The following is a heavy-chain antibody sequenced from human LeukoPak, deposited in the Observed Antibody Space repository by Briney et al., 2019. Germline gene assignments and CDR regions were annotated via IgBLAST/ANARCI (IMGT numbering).Heavy chain of an antibody. CDR1: GFTFSSSA. J-gene: IGHJ6*02. V-gene: IGHV3-23*01. Sequence: GGSLRLSCAASGFTFSSSAMTWVRQVLGKGLEWVSTTGVSGSYYADSVKGRFTISRDNSKNTLYLQMNSLRAEDTAVYYCARCYTYGTTWFGGLDVWGQGTTVTVSS. D-gene: IGHD3-10*01. CDR2: TGVSGS. CDR3: ARCYTYGTTWFGGLDV.